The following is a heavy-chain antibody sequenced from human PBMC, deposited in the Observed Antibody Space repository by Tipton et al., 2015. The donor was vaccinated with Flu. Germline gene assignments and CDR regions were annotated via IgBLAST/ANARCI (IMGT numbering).Heavy chain of an antibody. CDR3: ARGDGYNFAY. CDR2: IYHSGST. D-gene: IGHD5-24*01. Sequence: TLSLTCTVSGYSISSGFYWGWIRQPPGKGLEWNGNIYHSGSTFYNPSLKSRVTTSVDTSKNQSSLKLSSVTAADTAVYYCARGDGYNFAYWGQGTLVTVSS. J-gene: IGHJ4*02. V-gene: IGHV4-38-2*02. CDR1: GYSISSGFY.